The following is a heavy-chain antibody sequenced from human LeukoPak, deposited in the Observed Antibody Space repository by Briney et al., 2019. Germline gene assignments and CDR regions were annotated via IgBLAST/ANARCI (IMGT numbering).Heavy chain of an antibody. Sequence: GRSLRLSCAASGFTFSSYGMHWVRQAPGKGLEWVAVISYDGSNKYYADSVKGRFTISRDNAKNSLYLQMNSLRAEDTAVYYCARDFGDNALWFGEIPVTNWFDPWGQGTLVTVSS. D-gene: IGHD3-10*01. J-gene: IGHJ5*02. CDR1: GFTFSSYG. CDR2: ISYDGSNK. V-gene: IGHV3-30*03. CDR3: ARDFGDNALWFGEIPVTNWFDP.